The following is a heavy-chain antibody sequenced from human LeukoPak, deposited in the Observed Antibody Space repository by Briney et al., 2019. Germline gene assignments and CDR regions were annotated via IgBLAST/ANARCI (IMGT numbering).Heavy chain of an antibody. CDR3: ARVKGYGGMRGAFDI. J-gene: IGHJ3*02. CDR2: INPSGGST. Sequence: ASVKVSCKASGYTFTSDYMHWVRQAPGQGLEWMGIINPSGGSTSYAQKFQGRVTMTRDTSTSTVYVELSSLRSEDTAVYYCARVKGYGGMRGAFDIWGQGTMVTVSS. V-gene: IGHV1-46*01. D-gene: IGHD4-23*01. CDR1: GYTFTSDY.